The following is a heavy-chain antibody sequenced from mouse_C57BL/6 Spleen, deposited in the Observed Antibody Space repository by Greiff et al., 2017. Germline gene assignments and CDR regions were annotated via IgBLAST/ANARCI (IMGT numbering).Heavy chain of an antibody. CDR3: ARRGGHDGGYAMDY. J-gene: IGHJ4*01. Sequence: VQLQQPGAELVMPGASVKLSCKASGYTFTSYWMHWVKQRPGQGLEWIGEIDPSDSYTNYNQKFKGKSTLTVDKSSSTAYMQLSSLTSEDSAVYYCARRGGHDGGYAMDYWGQGTSVTVSS. V-gene: IGHV1-69*01. D-gene: IGHD2-12*01. CDR2: IDPSDSYT. CDR1: GYTFTSYW.